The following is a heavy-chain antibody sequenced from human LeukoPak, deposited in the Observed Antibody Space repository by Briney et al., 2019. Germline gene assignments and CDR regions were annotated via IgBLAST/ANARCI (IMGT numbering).Heavy chain of an antibody. Sequence: SETLSLTCTVSGGSISIYYWSWIRQPPGKGLEWIGYIYYSGSTNYNPSLKSRVTISVDTSKNQFSLNLSSVTAADTAVYYCARVSPNTVTTLQYFDYWGQGTLVTVSS. V-gene: IGHV4-59*08. D-gene: IGHD4-17*01. J-gene: IGHJ4*02. CDR2: IYYSGST. CDR3: ARVSPNTVTTLQYFDY. CDR1: GGSISIYY.